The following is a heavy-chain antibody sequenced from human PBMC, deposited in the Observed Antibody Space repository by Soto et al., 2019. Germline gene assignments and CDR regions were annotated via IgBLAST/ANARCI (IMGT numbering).Heavy chain of an antibody. J-gene: IGHJ6*02. CDR2: ISYDGSDK. Sequence: QAHLVESGGGVVQPGTSLRLSCAASGFTFGAFGMHWVRQAPGKGLEWLAVISYDGSDKSYVDSVRGRFTISRDNSENTLYLHMRSLRAEDTPVYYCAKIPSITWYYGMDVWGQGTTVIVSS. CDR3: AKIPSITWYYGMDV. V-gene: IGHV3-30*18. CDR1: GFTFGAFG. D-gene: IGHD2-21*01.